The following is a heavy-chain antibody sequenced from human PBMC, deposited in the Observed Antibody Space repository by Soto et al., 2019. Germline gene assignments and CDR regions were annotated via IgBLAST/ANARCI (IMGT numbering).Heavy chain of an antibody. CDR1: GFTFSNAW. J-gene: IGHJ3*02. Sequence: GGSLRLSCAASGFTFSNAWMSWIRQAPGKGLEWVGRIKSKTDGGTTDYAAPMKGRFTISRDDSKNTLYLQMNSLKTEDTAVYYCTTDLTYYYDSSGYHAFDIWGQGXMVTV. CDR3: TTDLTYYYDSSGYHAFDI. V-gene: IGHV3-15*01. D-gene: IGHD3-22*01. CDR2: IKSKTDGGTT.